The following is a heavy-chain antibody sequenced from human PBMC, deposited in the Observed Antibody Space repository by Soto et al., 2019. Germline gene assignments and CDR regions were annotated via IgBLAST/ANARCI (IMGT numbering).Heavy chain of an antibody. D-gene: IGHD3-10*01. CDR2: IKGDGIST. Sequence: EVQLVESGGGLVQSGGSLRLSCAASGFTFSSYWMHWVRQAPGKGLVWVSRIKGDGISTNYADSVKGRFTISRDNAKETVFLQMNGLSAADTAVYYCARGAMGNYYNDYWGQGTLVTVSS. CDR3: ARGAMGNYYNDY. V-gene: IGHV3-74*01. CDR1: GFTFSSYW. J-gene: IGHJ4*02.